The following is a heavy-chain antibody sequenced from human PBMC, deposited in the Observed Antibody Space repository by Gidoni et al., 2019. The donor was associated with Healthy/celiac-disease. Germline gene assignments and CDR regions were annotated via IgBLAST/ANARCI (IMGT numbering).Heavy chain of an antibody. J-gene: IGHJ2*01. CDR3: AREGKLATKRYFDL. D-gene: IGHD6-13*01. V-gene: IGHV4-4*02. CDR2: IYHSGST. Sequence: QPPGKGLEWIGEIYHSGSTNYNPSLKSRVTISVDKSKNQFSLKLSSVTAADTAVYYCAREGKLATKRYFDLWGRGTLVTVSS.